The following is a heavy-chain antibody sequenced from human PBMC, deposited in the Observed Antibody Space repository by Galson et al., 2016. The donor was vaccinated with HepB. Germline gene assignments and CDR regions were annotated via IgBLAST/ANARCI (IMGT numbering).Heavy chain of an antibody. CDR3: ARVVPLYSGGWYVRGDGWFDP. CDR1: GFTFSYYY. V-gene: IGHV3-11*01. J-gene: IGHJ5*02. Sequence: SLRLSCAASGFTFSYYYMSWIRRAPGKGLEWVSYISSSGSTIYYADSVKGRFTISRDNAKNSLYLQMNSLRAEDTAVYYCARVVPLYSGGWYVRGDGWFDPWGQGTLVTVSS. D-gene: IGHD6-19*01. CDR2: ISSSGSTI.